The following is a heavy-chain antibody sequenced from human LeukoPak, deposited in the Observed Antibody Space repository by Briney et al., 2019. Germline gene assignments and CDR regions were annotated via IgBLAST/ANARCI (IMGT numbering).Heavy chain of an antibody. V-gene: IGHV3-11*01. CDR1: GFTFSDYY. CDR3: ARRATAVSCFDY. CDR2: ISSGGSTI. J-gene: IGHJ4*02. D-gene: IGHD6-13*01. Sequence: GGSLRLSCAVSGFTFSDYYMSWIRQAPGKGLEWVSFISSGGSTISHADSVKGRFTISRDNAENSLYLQMNSLRAEDTAVYYCARRATAVSCFDYWGQGTLVTVSS.